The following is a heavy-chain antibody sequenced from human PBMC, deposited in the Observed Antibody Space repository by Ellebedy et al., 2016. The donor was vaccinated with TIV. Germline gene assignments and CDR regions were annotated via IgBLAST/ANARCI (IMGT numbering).Heavy chain of an antibody. CDR2: IYPGDSDT. CDR3: ARRFYYDSSGYAFDI. V-gene: IGHV5-51*01. D-gene: IGHD3-22*01. J-gene: IGHJ3*02. Sequence: GESLKISCKGSGYRFTSYWLGWVRQMPGKGLEWMGSIYPGDSDTRYSPSFQGQVTISADKSISTAYLQWSSLKASDTAMYYCARRFYYDSSGYAFDIWGQGTMVTVSS. CDR1: GYRFTSYW.